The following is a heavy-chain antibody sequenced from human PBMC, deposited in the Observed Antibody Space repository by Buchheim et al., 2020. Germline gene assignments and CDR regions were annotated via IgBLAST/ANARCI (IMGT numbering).Heavy chain of an antibody. CDR1: GGSISSYY. D-gene: IGHD4-17*01. CDR3: ALLRAYGDLYFDY. CDR2: IYYSGST. J-gene: IGHJ4*02. Sequence: QVQLQESGPGLVKPSETLSLTCTVSGGSISSYYWSWIRQPPGKGLEWIGYIYYSGSTNYNPSLKSRLTISVDTSKNQFSLKLSSVTAADTAVYYWALLRAYGDLYFDYWGQGTL. V-gene: IGHV4-59*01.